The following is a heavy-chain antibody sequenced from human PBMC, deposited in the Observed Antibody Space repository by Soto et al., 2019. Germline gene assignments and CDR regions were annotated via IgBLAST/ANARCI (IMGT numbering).Heavy chain of an antibody. CDR2: IYYSGST. V-gene: IGHV4-59*08. CDR1: GGSISSYY. D-gene: IGHD3-16*01. CDR3: ARHKTKMGYYFDY. J-gene: IGHJ4*02. Sequence: PSETLSLTCTVSGGSISSYYWSWIRQPPGKGLEWIGYIYYSGSTNYNPSLKSRVTISVDTSKNQFSLKLSSVTAADTAVYYCARHKTKMGYYFDYWGQGTLVTVSS.